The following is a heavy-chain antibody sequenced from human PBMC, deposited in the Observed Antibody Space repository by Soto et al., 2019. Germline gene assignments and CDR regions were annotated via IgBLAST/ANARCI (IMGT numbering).Heavy chain of an antibody. Sequence: QVQLQESGPGLVKPSETLSLTCTVSGGSISSYYWSWIRQPPGKGLEWIGYIYYSGSTNYNPSLTSRVTISVDTSKNQFSLKLSSVTAADTAVYYCARALYGDDSPYYFDYWGQGTLVTVSS. D-gene: IGHD4-17*01. CDR1: GGSISSYY. J-gene: IGHJ4*02. CDR3: ARALYGDDSPYYFDY. CDR2: IYYSGST. V-gene: IGHV4-59*01.